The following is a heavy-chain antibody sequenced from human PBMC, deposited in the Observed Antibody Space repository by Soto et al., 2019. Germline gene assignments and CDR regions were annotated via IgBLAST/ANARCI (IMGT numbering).Heavy chain of an antibody. V-gene: IGHV3-66*01. CDR2: ISSGGSS. CDR3: ARDTFGGAYDFLH. D-gene: IGHD3-3*01. CDR1: GFTVSNLY. Sequence: EVQLVESGGGLVQPGGSLRLSCAASGFTVSNLYMTWVRQAPGKGLQWVAVISSGGSSYYADSAKGRFTISRDNSKNTLYLEMNSLRAEDTAVYYCARDTFGGAYDFLHGGQGTLVTVSS. J-gene: IGHJ4*02.